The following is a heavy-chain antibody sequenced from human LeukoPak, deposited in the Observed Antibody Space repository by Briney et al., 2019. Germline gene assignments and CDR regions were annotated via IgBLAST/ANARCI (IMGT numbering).Heavy chain of an antibody. CDR3: ARAGRTDGYKSYFDY. Sequence: SETLSLTCTVSGGSISSYYWNWIRQPPGKGLEWIGYIYYSGSTNYNPSLKSRVTISVDTSKNQFSLTLSSVTAADTAVYYCARAGRTDGYKSYFDYWGQGTLVTVS. J-gene: IGHJ4*02. D-gene: IGHD5-24*01. V-gene: IGHV4-59*01. CDR2: IYYSGST. CDR1: GGSISSYY.